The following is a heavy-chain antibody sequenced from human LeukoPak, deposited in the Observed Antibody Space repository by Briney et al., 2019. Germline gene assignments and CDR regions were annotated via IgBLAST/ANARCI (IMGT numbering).Heavy chain of an antibody. V-gene: IGHV3-7*01. Sequence: PGGSLRLSCAASGFTFSSYWMSWVRQAPGKGLEWVANIKQDGSEKYYVDSVKGRFTISRDNSKNTLYLQMNSLRAEDTAVYYCAKGGTDCSSTSCYLTGFDYWGQGTLVTVSS. CDR3: AKGGTDCSSTSCYLTGFDY. CDR2: IKQDGSEK. J-gene: IGHJ4*02. CDR1: GFTFSSYW. D-gene: IGHD2-2*01.